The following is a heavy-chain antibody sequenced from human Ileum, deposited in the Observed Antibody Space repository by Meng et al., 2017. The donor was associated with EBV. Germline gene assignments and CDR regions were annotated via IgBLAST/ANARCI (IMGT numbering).Heavy chain of an antibody. CDR1: GYILTGYY. CDR2: INPNSGGT. D-gene: IGHD6-19*01. V-gene: IGHV1-2*06. CDR3: AHQAVAGTRGWFDP. Sequence: QVQLVQSGAEVKKPGASGKVSCKASGYILTGYYMHWVRQAPGQGLEWMGRINPNSGGTNYAQKFQGRVTMTRDTSISTAYMELSRLRSDDTAVYYCAHQAVAGTRGWFDPWGQGTLVTVSS. J-gene: IGHJ5*02.